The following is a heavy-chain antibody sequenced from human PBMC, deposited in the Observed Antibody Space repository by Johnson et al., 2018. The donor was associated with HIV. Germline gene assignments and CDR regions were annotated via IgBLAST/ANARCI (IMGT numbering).Heavy chain of an antibody. CDR3: ATPQEGYSAFDI. CDR1: GFTFDDYA. V-gene: IGHV3-9*01. J-gene: IGHJ3*02. CDR2: ISWNSGSI. Sequence: VQLVESGGGVVQPGRSLRLSCAASGFTFDDYAMHWVRQAPGKGLEWVSGISWNSGSIDYADSVKARFTISRDNSKNTLYLQMNSLRAGDTAVYYCATPQEGYSAFDIWGQGTMVTVSS. D-gene: IGHD2-15*01.